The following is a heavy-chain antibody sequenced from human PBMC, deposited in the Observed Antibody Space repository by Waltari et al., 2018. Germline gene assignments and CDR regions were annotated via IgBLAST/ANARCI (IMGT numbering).Heavy chain of an antibody. V-gene: IGHV4-59*01. CDR2: IYYSGGP. J-gene: IGHJ6*03. CDR1: GGSMTNYY. CDR3: ARVPVYYSMDV. Sequence: QVQLQESAPGLVKPSETLSLTCTVSGGSMTNYYWSWIRQPPGKGLEWIAYIYYSGGPIYNPSLKSRLTISIETSKNQFSLKLSSVTAADTAVYFCARVPVYYSMDVWGKGTTVTVSS.